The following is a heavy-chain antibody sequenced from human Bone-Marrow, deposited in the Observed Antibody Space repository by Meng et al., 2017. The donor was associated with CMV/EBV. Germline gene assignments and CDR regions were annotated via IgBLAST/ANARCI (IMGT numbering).Heavy chain of an antibody. CDR2: ISYDGSNK. CDR3: AREARRVYFDY. D-gene: IGHD6-6*01. CDR1: GFTFDDYG. V-gene: IGHV3-30*03. J-gene: IGHJ4*02. Sequence: GESLKISCAASGFTFDDYGMSWVRQAPGKGLEWVAVISYDGSNKYYADSVKGRFTISRDNSKNTLYLQMNSLRAEDTAVYDCAREARRVYFDYWGQGTLVTVSS.